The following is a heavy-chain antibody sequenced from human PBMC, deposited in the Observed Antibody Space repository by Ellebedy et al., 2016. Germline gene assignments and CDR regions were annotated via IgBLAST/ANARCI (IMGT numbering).Heavy chain of an antibody. J-gene: IGHJ4*02. D-gene: IGHD6-19*01. CDR2: ISSSSSTI. Sequence: GGSLRLXCEASGFTFSSYSMNWVRQAPGKGLEWVSYISSSSSTIYYADSVKGRFTISRDNAKNSLYLQMNSLRDEDTAVYYCAREQDSSGWYVTYYFDYWGQGTLVTVSS. CDR3: AREQDSSGWYVTYYFDY. CDR1: GFTFSSYS. V-gene: IGHV3-48*02.